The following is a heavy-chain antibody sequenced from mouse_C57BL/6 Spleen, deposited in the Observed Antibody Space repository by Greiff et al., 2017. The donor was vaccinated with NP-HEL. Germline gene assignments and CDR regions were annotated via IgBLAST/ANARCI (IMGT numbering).Heavy chain of an antibody. CDR1: GFTFSDYG. CDR3: ARLNWDRYAMDY. V-gene: IGHV5-17*01. CDR2: ISSGSSTI. D-gene: IGHD4-1*02. J-gene: IGHJ4*01. Sequence: EVKLMESGGGLVKPGGSLKLSCAASGFTFSDYGMHWVRQAPEKGLEWVAYISSGSSTIYYADTVKGRFTIARDKAKNTLFLQMTSLRSEDPAMYYCARLNWDRYAMDYWGQGTSVTVSS.